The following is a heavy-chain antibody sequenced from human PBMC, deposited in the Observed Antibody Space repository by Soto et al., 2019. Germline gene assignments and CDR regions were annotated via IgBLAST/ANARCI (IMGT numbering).Heavy chain of an antibody. CDR3: PRDVAPVAGSLGAAFDV. CDR1: GDSVSSNSAA. V-gene: IGHV6-1*01. Sequence: SQTLSRTCAISGDSVSSNSAAWNWIRQSPSRGLEWLGRTYYRSKWKNDYAISVRSRITINPDTSKNQFTLQLNSVTPEDTAVYYCPRDVAPVAGSLGAAFDVWGQGTMVTVSS. CDR2: TYYRSKWKN. J-gene: IGHJ3*01. D-gene: IGHD6-19*01.